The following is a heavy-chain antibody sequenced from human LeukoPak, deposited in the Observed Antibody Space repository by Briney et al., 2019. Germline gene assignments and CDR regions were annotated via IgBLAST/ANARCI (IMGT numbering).Heavy chain of an antibody. CDR1: GFSFSAYG. D-gene: IGHD6-13*01. CDR3: ARSQSSSLIDY. Sequence: GGSLRLSCAASGFSFSAYGVHWVRQAPGKGLEWVAVIWYDGSSKDYADSVKGRFTLSRDNSKNTLYLQMNSLTVEDTAVYYCARSQSSSLIDYWGQGTLVTVSS. V-gene: IGHV3-33*01. J-gene: IGHJ4*02. CDR2: IWYDGSSK.